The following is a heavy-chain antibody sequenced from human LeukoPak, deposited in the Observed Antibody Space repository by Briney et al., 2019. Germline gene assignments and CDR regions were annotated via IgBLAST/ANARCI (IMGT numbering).Heavy chain of an antibody. CDR2: IYYSGNT. V-gene: IGHV4-39*07. CDR3: ARYLRQLWFSRGLYYFDY. CDR1: GGSISSGSYY. J-gene: IGHJ4*02. Sequence: PSETLSLTCTVSGGSISSGSYYWSWIRQPAGKGLEWVGSIYYSGNTYYNSSLKSRVTISVDTSKHQFSLKLSSVTAADTAVYYCARYLRQLWFSRGLYYFDYWGQGTLVTVSS. D-gene: IGHD5-18*01.